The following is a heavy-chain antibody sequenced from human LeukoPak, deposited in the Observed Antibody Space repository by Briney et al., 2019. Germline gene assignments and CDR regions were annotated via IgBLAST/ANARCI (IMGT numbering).Heavy chain of an antibody. CDR2: IYYSGST. CDR1: GGSISSSSYY. Sequence: KTSETLSLTCTVSGGSISSSSYYWGWIRQPPGKGLEWIGSIYYSGSTYYNPSLKSRVTTSVDTSKNQFSLKLSSVTAADTAVYYCARRGRVEEGRYFDWSYTQGWFDPWGQGTLVTVSS. CDR3: ARRGRVEEGRYFDWSYTQGWFDP. V-gene: IGHV4-39*07. J-gene: IGHJ5*02. D-gene: IGHD3-9*01.